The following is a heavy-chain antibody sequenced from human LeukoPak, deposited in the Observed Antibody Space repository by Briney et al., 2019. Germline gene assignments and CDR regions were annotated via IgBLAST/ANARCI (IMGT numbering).Heavy chain of an antibody. V-gene: IGHV3-21*01. Sequence: GGSLSLSCVPSRLTFSTYNMNWVRQAPGKWREWVSSISTSSSYIYYADSGKGRFTISTDNAKNSLYLQMNSLRAEDPAVYYCARDLDTAMVTCYYYGMDVWGQGTTVTVSS. J-gene: IGHJ6*02. D-gene: IGHD5-18*01. CDR2: ISTSSSYI. CDR3: ARDLDTAMVTCYYYGMDV. CDR1: RLTFSTYN.